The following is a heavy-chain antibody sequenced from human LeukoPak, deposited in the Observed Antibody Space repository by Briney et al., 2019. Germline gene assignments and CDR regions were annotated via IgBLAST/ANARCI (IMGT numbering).Heavy chain of an antibody. J-gene: IGHJ3*02. CDR2: MTPDSGNA. Sequence: ASVKVSCKASGYTFTSYDINWVRQATGQGLEWMGWMTPDSGNAGFTQKFQDRVTVTRNTSINTAYMELSSLTYEDTAMYYCARVGSVVGPTLRSVALDIWGQGTMVTVSS. V-gene: IGHV1-8*01. CDR3: ARVGSVVGPTLRSVALDI. CDR1: GYTFTSYD. D-gene: IGHD1-26*01.